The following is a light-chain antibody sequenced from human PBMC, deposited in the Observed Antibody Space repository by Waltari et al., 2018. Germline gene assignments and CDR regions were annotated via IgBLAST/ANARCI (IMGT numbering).Light chain of an antibody. Sequence: DIQMTQSPSSLSASVGDRVTITCQASQDISNYLNWYQQKPGKAPKLLIYDASNLETGDPARCSGSGSGTDFTFTISSLQPEDIATYYCQQYDNLPPTVGQGTKLGIK. CDR1: QDISNY. CDR2: DAS. J-gene: IGKJ2*01. V-gene: IGKV1-33*01. CDR3: QQYDNLPPT.